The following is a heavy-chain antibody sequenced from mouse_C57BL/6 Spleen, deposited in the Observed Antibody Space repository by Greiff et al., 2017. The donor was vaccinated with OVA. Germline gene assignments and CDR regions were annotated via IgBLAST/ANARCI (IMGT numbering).Heavy chain of an antibody. CDR2: ISYDGSN. J-gene: IGHJ2*01. Sequence: EVQLQESGPGLVKPSQSLSLTCSVTGYSITSGYYWNWIRQFPGNKLEWMGYISYDGSNNYNPSLKNRISITRDTSKNQFFLKLNSVTTEDTATYYCARDRLRRIDYWGQGTTLTVSS. V-gene: IGHV3-6*01. CDR3: ARDRLRRIDY. D-gene: IGHD2-4*01. CDR1: GYSITSGYY.